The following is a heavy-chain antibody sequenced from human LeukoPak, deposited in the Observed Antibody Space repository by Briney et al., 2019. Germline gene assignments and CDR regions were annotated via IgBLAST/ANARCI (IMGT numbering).Heavy chain of an antibody. CDR3: ARGGYYGSGSHRYYYYYYGMDV. J-gene: IGHJ6*02. CDR2: INHSGST. V-gene: IGHV4-34*01. Sequence: SETLSLTCAVYGGSFSGYYWSWIRQPSGKGLEWIGEINHSGSTNYNPSLKSRVTISVDTSKNQFSLKLSPVTAADTAVYYCARGGYYGSGSHRYYYYYYGMDVWGQGTTVTVSS. D-gene: IGHD3-10*01. CDR1: GGSFSGYY.